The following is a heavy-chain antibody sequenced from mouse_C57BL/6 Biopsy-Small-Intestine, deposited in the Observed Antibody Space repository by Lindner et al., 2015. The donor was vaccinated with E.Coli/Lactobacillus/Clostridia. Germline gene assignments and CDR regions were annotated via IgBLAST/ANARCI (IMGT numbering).Heavy chain of an antibody. CDR2: ITTGSSTI. D-gene: IGHD4-1*01. J-gene: IGHJ3*01. CDR3: TGNLAY. Sequence: VQLQESGGGLVKPGGSRKLSCAASGFTFSDYGMHWVRQAPEKGLEWIAYITTGSSTIYYADTVKGRFTISRDNAKNTLFLQMTSLRSEDTAIYYCTGNLAYWGQGTLVTVS. V-gene: IGHV5-17*01. CDR1: GFTFSDYG.